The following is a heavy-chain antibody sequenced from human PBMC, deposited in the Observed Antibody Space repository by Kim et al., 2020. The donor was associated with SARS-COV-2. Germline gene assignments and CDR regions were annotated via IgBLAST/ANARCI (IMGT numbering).Heavy chain of an antibody. D-gene: IGHD3-9*01. J-gene: IGHJ5*02. CDR3: ARSYYDILTGHNWFDP. Sequence: SETLSLTCTVSGGSISSSYYYWGWIRQPPGKGLDWIGPVYYSGTSYYNPSLKSRVTISVDTSENQFSLKLTSVTAADTAVYYCARSYYDILTGHNWFDP. CDR2: VYYSGTS. V-gene: IGHV4-39*01. CDR1: GGSISSSYYY.